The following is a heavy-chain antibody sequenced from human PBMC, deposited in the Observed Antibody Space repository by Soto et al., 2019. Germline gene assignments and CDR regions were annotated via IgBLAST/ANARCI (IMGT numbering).Heavy chain of an antibody. CDR3: ARDPDF. V-gene: IGHV3-30-3*01. J-gene: IGHJ4*02. CDR1: GFTFSSYA. Sequence: GGSLRLSCAASGFTFSSYALHWVRQAPGKGLEWVAMISYDGSKKYSADSVKGRFTISSDNSKNTVYLQMNSLRAEDTAVYYCARDPDFWGQGTLVTVSS. CDR2: ISYDGSKK.